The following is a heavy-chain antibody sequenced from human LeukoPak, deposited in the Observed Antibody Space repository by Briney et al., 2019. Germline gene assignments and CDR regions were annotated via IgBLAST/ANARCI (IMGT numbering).Heavy chain of an antibody. CDR3: AKRGYYDSSGYYAPFDY. V-gene: IGHV3-23*01. CDR1: GFXFSSYG. D-gene: IGHD3-22*01. CDR2: FSGGGGKA. Sequence: GGSLRLSCAASGFXFSSYGISWVRQAPGKGLEWVSAFSGGGGKAYYADSVKGRFTISRDNSKNTLYLQMNSLRAEDTAVYYCAKRGYYDSSGYYAPFDYWGQGTLVTVSS. J-gene: IGHJ4*02.